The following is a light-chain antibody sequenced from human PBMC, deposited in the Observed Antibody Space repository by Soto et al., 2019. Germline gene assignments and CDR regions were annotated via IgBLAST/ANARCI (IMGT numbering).Light chain of an antibody. V-gene: IGKV3-15*01. Sequence: EIVLTLSPGTLSLYPGERATLSCRASQSVSSSYLAWYQQKPGQAPRLLIYGASTRATGIPARFSGSGSGTEFTLTISSLQSEDLAVYYCQQYSNWPPWTFGQGTNVDIK. J-gene: IGKJ1*01. CDR1: QSVSSSY. CDR3: QQYSNWPPWT. CDR2: GAS.